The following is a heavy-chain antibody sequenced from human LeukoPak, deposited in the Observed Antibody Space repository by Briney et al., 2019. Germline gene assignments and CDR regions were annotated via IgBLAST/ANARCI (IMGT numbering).Heavy chain of an antibody. Sequence: GASVKVSCKASGYTFTGYYMHWVRQAPGQGLEWMGWINPNSGGTNYAQKFQGRVTMTRDTSISTAYMELSRLRSDGTAVYYCARDWLEQQLVLPNYWGQGTLVTVSS. CDR3: ARDWLEQQLVLPNY. J-gene: IGHJ4*02. V-gene: IGHV1-2*02. CDR2: INPNSGGT. D-gene: IGHD6-13*01. CDR1: GYTFTGYY.